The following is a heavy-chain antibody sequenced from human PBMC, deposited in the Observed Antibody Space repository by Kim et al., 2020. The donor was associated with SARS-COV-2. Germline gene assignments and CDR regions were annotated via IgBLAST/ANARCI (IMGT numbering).Heavy chain of an antibody. J-gene: IGHJ4*01. V-gene: IGHV3-11*06. CDR1: GFTFTAYF. CDR3: ARALWSGGHTYYFDY. CDR2: ISSRSDYT. D-gene: IGHD3-10*01. Sequence: GGSLRLSCAASGFTFTAYFMGWIRQAPGKGLEWISYISSRSDYTRYADSVKGRFTISRDNAKKSVSLEVSSLRADDTAVYYCARALWSGGHTYYFDYWG.